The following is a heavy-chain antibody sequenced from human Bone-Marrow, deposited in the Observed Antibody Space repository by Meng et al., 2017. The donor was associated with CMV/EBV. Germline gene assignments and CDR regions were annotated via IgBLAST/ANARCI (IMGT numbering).Heavy chain of an antibody. D-gene: IGHD3-22*01. CDR2: INPSGGST. CDR3: ARDRVMIVQKFSFDY. CDR1: GYTFTSYY. J-gene: IGHJ4*02. V-gene: IGHV1-46*01. Sequence: ASVKVSCKASGYTFTSYYMHWVRQAPGQGLEWMGIINPSGGSTSYAQKFQGRVTMTRDTSTSTVYTELSSLRSEDTAVYYCARDRVMIVQKFSFDYWGQGTLVNVAS.